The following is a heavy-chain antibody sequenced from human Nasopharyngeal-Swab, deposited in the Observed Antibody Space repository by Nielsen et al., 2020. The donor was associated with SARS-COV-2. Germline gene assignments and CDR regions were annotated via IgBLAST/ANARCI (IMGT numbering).Heavy chain of an antibody. D-gene: IGHD1-14*01. J-gene: IGHJ2*01. Sequence: ASVKVSCKASGYTFTSYGISWVRQAPGQGLEWMGRINPNSGDANNAQKFQGRVTMTRDTSISTAYMELSNLRSDDTAVYYCARDGNWYFDLWGRGTLVTVSS. CDR2: INPNSGDA. CDR1: GYTFTSYG. CDR3: ARDGNWYFDL. V-gene: IGHV1-2*06.